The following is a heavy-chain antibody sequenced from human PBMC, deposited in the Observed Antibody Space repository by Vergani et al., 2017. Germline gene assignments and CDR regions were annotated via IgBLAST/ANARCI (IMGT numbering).Heavy chain of an antibody. J-gene: IGHJ4*02. Sequence: QVRLEESGPGLVKPSETLSLTCSVSGDSISSNNCWTWVRQPPGKGLEWIGHIHTGGSTDLNPSFKSRVSISVDTSKSQFSLKLNSVTVADTAVYYCARSRPYCTSGSCPAIWGQGTLVTVSS. D-gene: IGHD2-15*01. CDR2: IHTGGST. CDR1: GDSISSNNC. V-gene: IGHV4-4*02. CDR3: ARSRPYCTSGSCPAI.